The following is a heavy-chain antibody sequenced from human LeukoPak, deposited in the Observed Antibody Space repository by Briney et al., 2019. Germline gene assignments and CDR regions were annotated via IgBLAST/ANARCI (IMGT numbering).Heavy chain of an antibody. CDR1: GYTFTSYY. CDR2: IDPSGDST. CDR3: ARGSRDAYNYVLDY. D-gene: IGHD5-24*01. V-gene: IGHV1-46*01. J-gene: IGHJ4*02. Sequence: ASVKVSCMASGYTFTSYYMHWVRQAPGQGLEWMGIIDPSGDSTSYAQNFQGRVAMTRDTSTSTVYMELSSLRSEDTAVYSCARGSRDAYNYVLDYWGQGTLVTVSS.